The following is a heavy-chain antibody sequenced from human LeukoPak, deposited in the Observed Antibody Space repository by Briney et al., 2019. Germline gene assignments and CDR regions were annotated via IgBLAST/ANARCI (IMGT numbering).Heavy chain of an antibody. J-gene: IGHJ6*02. CDR2: ISFDGSET. CDR1: GFSFSSYG. V-gene: IGHV3-30*03. Sequence: GGSLRLPCAASGFSFSSYGIVWVRQAPGKGLEWLAVISFDGSETFYADSVEGRFSISRDYSRNAFLQMNSLRPDDTAVYYCARDRGYTLRGLAVWGRGTTVIVS. CDR3: ARDRGYTLRGLAV. D-gene: IGHD2-2*02.